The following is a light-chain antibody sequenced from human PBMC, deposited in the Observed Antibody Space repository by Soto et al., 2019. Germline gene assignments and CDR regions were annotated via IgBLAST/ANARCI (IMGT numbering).Light chain of an antibody. CDR2: DAS. Sequence: DIHMTRSPSSLSAVVGDRFPIACRASRGIGDRLDWYQQKPGKAPKLLIYDASSLESGVPSRLSGRGAGTELTITISSMKHDDFATYECQQYDRFSVTFGQGTQVDI. CDR3: QQYDRFSVT. J-gene: IGKJ1*01. CDR1: RGIGDR. V-gene: IGKV1-5*01.